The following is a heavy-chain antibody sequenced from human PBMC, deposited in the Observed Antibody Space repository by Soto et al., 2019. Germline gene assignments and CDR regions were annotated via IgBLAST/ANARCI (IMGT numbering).Heavy chain of an antibody. V-gene: IGHV1-8*01. Sequence: QVQLVQSGAEVKKPGASVKVSCKASGYTFTSYDINWVRQATGQGLEWMGWMNPNSGNTGYAQKFQGRVTMTRNTSISTAYMELSSLRSEDTAVYDCAREITAYWYFDLWGRGTLVTVSS. J-gene: IGHJ2*01. CDR2: MNPNSGNT. CDR3: AREITAYWYFDL. D-gene: IGHD3-16*01. CDR1: GYTFTSYD.